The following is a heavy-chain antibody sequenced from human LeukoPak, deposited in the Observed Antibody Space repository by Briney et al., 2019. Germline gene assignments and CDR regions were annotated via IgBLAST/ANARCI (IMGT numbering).Heavy chain of an antibody. Sequence: SQTLSLTCTVSGGSISSSSYYWGWIRQPPGKGLEWIGSIYYSGSTYYNPSLKSRVTISVDTSKNQFSLKLSSVTAADTAVYYCASGFIAAAGSLLNYWGQGTPVTVSS. CDR1: GGSISSSSYY. J-gene: IGHJ4*02. V-gene: IGHV4-39*07. CDR3: ASGFIAAAGSLLNY. D-gene: IGHD6-13*01. CDR2: IYYSGST.